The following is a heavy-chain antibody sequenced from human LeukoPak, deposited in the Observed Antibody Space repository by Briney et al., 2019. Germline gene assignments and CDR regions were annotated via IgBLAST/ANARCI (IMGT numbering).Heavy chain of an antibody. V-gene: IGHV3-23*01. D-gene: IGHD3-22*01. Sequence: GGSLILSCAASGFTFSSYAMSWVRQAPGKGLEWVSVISVSGGSTSYGDSVKGRFTISRDNSKNTVYLQMNSLRAEDTAVYYCAKGGSSGYYSSFDYWGQGTLVTVSS. CDR1: GFTFSSYA. CDR2: ISVSGGST. CDR3: AKGGSSGYYSSFDY. J-gene: IGHJ4*02.